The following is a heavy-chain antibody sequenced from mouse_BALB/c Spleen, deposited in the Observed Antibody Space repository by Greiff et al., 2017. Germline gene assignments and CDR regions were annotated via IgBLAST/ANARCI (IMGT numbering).Heavy chain of an antibody. Sequence: EVQLKQSGPELVKPGASVKISCKASGYTFTDYNMHWVKQSHGKSLEWIGYIYPYNGGTGYNQKFKSKATLTVDNSSSTAYMELRSLTSEDSAVYYCATGTDYYYAMDYWGQGTSVTVSS. CDR1: GYTFTDYN. V-gene: IGHV1S29*02. CDR3: ATGTDYYYAMDY. CDR2: IYPYNGGT. J-gene: IGHJ4*01. D-gene: IGHD4-1*01.